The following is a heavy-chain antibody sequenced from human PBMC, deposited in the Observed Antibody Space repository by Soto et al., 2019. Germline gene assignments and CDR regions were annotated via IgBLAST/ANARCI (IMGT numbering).Heavy chain of an antibody. CDR1: GFTFSSYG. V-gene: IGHV3-33*01. J-gene: IGHJ4*02. CDR3: ARDRHSSSSGYFEY. CDR2: IWYDGNDK. Sequence: QVQLVESGGGVVQPGRSLRLSCAASGFTFSSYGMHWVRQAPGKGLEWVAVIWYDGNDKYYADFVKGRFTISRDNAKNTVSLQIISLRAEDTAVYYCARDRHSSSSGYFEYWGQGTLVTVSS. D-gene: IGHD6-6*01.